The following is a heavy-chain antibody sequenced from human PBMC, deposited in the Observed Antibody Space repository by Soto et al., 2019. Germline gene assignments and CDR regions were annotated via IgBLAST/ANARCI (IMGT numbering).Heavy chain of an antibody. Sequence: SDTLSLTCAVSGGSIRSNNWWSWVRQPPGKGLEWIGEIFHSGSTNYNPSLKTRVTISVDKSKNQFSLKLSSVTAADTAVYYCARVFSGSYSDYWGQGTLVTVSS. J-gene: IGHJ4*02. V-gene: IGHV4-4*02. D-gene: IGHD1-26*01. CDR3: ARVFSGSYSDY. CDR2: IFHSGST. CDR1: GGSIRSNNW.